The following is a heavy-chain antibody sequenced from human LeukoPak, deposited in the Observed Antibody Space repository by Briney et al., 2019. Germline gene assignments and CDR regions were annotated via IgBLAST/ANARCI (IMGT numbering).Heavy chain of an antibody. D-gene: IGHD6-19*01. CDR2: TYYSGTT. CDR3: ARYSSSGLDY. Sequence: SETLSLTCNVSDGSFSSYYWSWIRQPPGKELEWIGYTYYSGTTNYNPSLKSRVTISVDTSKNQFSLKLSSVTAEDTAVYYCARYSSSGLDYWGQGTLVTVSS. J-gene: IGHJ4*02. CDR1: DGSFSSYY. V-gene: IGHV4-59*01.